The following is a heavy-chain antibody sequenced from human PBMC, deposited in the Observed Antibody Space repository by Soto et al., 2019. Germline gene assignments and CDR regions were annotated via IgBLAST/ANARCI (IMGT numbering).Heavy chain of an antibody. J-gene: IGHJ4*02. CDR3: AKGHHYYDSSGLALGIFVY. Sequence: GESLKISCAASGFTFSSYAMSWVRQAPGKGLEWVSAISGSGGSTYYADSVKGRFTISRDNSKNTLYLQMNSLRAEDTAVYYCAKGHHYYDSSGLALGIFVYWGQGTLVTVSS. CDR1: GFTFSSYA. CDR2: ISGSGGST. D-gene: IGHD3-22*01. V-gene: IGHV3-23*01.